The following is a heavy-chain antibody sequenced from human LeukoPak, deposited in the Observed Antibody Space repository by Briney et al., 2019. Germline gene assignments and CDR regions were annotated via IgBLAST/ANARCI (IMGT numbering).Heavy chain of an antibody. CDR3: ARGGIQVSGIDEFDY. J-gene: IGHJ4*02. V-gene: IGHV3-13*01. D-gene: IGHD6-19*01. CDR2: IGIRGAT. CDR1: GFTFIDYD. Sequence: TGGSLRLSCAASGFTFIDYDMHWVRQVIGKGLEWVSAIGIRGATHYSGSVKGRFTISRENAESSLYLQMNSLRAEDTAVYYCARGGIQVSGIDEFDYWGQGTLVTVSS.